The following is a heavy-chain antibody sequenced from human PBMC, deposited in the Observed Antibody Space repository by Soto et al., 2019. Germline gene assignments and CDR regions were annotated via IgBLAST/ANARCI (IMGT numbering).Heavy chain of an antibody. D-gene: IGHD3-10*01. CDR3: ARHRSEEDFDY. V-gene: IGHV4-39*01. CDR2: IYYSGST. CDR1: GGSISSSSYY. J-gene: IGHJ4*02. Sequence: SETLSLTCTASGGSISSSSYYWGWIRQPPGKGLEWIGSIYYSGSTYYNPSLRSRVTISVDTSKNQFSLKLSSVTAADTAVYYCARHRSEEDFDYWGQGTLVTVSS.